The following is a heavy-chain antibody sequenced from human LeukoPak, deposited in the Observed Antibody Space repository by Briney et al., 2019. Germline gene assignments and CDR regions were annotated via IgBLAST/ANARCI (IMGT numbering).Heavy chain of an antibody. D-gene: IGHD4-11*01. CDR2: INHRGST. CDR1: GGSFSGYY. CDR3: ARTNSKKAYYYYYMDV. Sequence: KPSETLSLTCAVYGGSFSGYYWSWIRQPPGKGLEWIGEINHRGSTNYNPSLKSRVTISVDTSKNQFSLKRSSVTAADTAVYYCARTNSKKAYYYYYMDVWGKGTTVTVSS. V-gene: IGHV4-34*01. J-gene: IGHJ6*03.